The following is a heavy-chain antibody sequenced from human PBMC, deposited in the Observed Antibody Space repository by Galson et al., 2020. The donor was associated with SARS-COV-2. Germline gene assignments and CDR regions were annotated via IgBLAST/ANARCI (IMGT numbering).Heavy chain of an antibody. D-gene: IGHD6-19*01. Sequence: GESLKISCAASGFSFKRYAMAWVRQAPGKGLKWVSLLNDRGDDTYYADSVKGRFTISRDNSQNKLYLLMNNLRAEDTAIYYCAKEGGSGWATDYFQHWGQGILVTVSS. J-gene: IGHJ1*01. V-gene: IGHV3-23*01. CDR1: GFSFKRYA. CDR2: LNDRGDDT. CDR3: AKEGGSGWATDYFQH.